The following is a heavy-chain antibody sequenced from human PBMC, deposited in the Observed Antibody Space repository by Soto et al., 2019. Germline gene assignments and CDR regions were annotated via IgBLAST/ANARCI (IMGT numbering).Heavy chain of an antibody. J-gene: IGHJ3*02. CDR3: ARGECSSNYCFTRWALDI. CDR1: GGSFSGYY. CDR2: INHSGST. V-gene: IGHV4-34*01. Sequence: PSETLSLTCAVYGGSFSGYYWTWIRQTPGKGLEWIGEINHSGSTDYMPSLKCRVSISADSSKKQFFLNLTSVTAADTAVYYCARGECSSNYCFTRWALDIWGQGTVVTVSS. D-gene: IGHD2-2*01.